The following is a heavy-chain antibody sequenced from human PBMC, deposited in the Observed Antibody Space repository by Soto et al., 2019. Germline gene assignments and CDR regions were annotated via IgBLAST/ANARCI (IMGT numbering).Heavy chain of an antibody. D-gene: IGHD2-2*01. J-gene: IGHJ6*02. CDR2: ISGSGGST. CDR3: ARVLVVDGNSFYFGMDV. Sequence: GGSLRLSCAASGFSFSSHSMKWVRQAPGKGLEWVSAISGSGGSTYYADSVKGRFTISRDNSKNTLYLQMNSLRAEDTALYYCARVLVVDGNSFYFGMDVWGQGTTVTVSS. V-gene: IGHV3-23*01. CDR1: GFSFSSHS.